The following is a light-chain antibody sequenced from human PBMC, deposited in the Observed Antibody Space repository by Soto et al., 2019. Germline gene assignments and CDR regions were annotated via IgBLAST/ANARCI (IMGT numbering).Light chain of an antibody. J-gene: IGKJ1*01. V-gene: IGKV1-6*01. CDR2: GAS. CDR3: LQDYKYPRT. Sequence: AIQLTQSPSSLSASVGDRVTITCRASQDIRNSLGWYQQKPGKAPKLLIYGASSLQSGVPLRFSGSGSGRDFSLTISSLQPEDFATYYCLQDYKYPRTFGQGTRWIS. CDR1: QDIRNS.